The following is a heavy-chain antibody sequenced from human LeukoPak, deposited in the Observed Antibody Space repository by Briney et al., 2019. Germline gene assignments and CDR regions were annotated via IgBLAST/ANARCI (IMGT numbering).Heavy chain of an antibody. Sequence: SETLSLTCTVSGGSISSSSYYWGWIRQPPGKGLEWIGSIYYSGSTYYNPSLKSRVTISVDTSKNQFSLKLSSATAADTAVYYCARTHYDYVWGSYRQELLNWFDPWGQGTLVTVSS. CDR1: GGSISSSSYY. CDR2: IYYSGST. CDR3: ARTHYDYVWGSYRQELLNWFDP. V-gene: IGHV4-39*01. D-gene: IGHD3-16*02. J-gene: IGHJ5*02.